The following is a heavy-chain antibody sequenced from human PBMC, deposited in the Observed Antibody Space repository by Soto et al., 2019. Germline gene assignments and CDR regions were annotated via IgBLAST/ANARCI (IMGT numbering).Heavy chain of an antibody. CDR1: GFTFSSYA. J-gene: IGHJ4*02. V-gene: IGHV3-23*01. D-gene: IGHD2-2*01. CDR3: ANGYDVVLPAATLFDY. CDR2: ISGSGGST. Sequence: EVQLLESGGGLVQPGGSLRLSCAASGFTFSSYAMSWVRQAPGKGLEWVSAISGSGGSTYYADSVKGRFTISRDNSKNSLYLQMNSLRAEDTAVYYCANGYDVVLPAATLFDYWGQGTLVTVSS.